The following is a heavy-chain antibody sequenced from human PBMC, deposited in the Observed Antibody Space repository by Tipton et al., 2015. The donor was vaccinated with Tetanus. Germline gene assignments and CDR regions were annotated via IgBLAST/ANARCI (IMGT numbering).Heavy chain of an antibody. V-gene: IGHV4-39*07. CDR2: INYSGTT. CDR1: GDFISNPRYY. J-gene: IGHJ4*02. CDR3: ARPIKQWLVPVDS. Sequence: TLSLTCSVSGDFISNPRYYWNWIRQPPGKGLEWIGEINYSGTTNYNPSLKSRVTMSVDTSKNQFSLQLSSMTAADTAVYYCARPIKQWLVPVDSWGQGTLVTVSS. D-gene: IGHD6-19*01.